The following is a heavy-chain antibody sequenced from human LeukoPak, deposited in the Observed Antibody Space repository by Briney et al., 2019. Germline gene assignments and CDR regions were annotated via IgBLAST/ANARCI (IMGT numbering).Heavy chain of an antibody. CDR2: IKQDGSEK. Sequence: GGSLRLSCAASGFNFSSYWMSWVRQAPGKELEWVANIKQDGSEKYYVDFVKGRFTISRDNSKNTLYLQMNSLRAEDTAVYYCARDPGGYSGYDDTIYYYYMDVWGKGTTVTVSS. J-gene: IGHJ6*03. D-gene: IGHD5-12*01. CDR3: ARDPGGYSGYDDTIYYYYMDV. CDR1: GFNFSSYW. V-gene: IGHV3-7*01.